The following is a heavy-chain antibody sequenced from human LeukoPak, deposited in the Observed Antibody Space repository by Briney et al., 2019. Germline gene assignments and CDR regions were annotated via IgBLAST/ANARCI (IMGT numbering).Heavy chain of an antibody. D-gene: IGHD1-26*01. CDR2: IREDGNEK. J-gene: IGHJ4*02. Sequence: PGGSLRLSCAATGFTFRKHWMSWVRQTVGKGLECVAKIREDGNEKHYVDSVKGRFTISRDNAKNSLFLQMNNLRVDDTAVYYCVRDYRGGWNDYWGQGTLVTASS. CDR3: VRDYRGGWNDY. CDR1: GFTFRKHW. V-gene: IGHV3-7*01.